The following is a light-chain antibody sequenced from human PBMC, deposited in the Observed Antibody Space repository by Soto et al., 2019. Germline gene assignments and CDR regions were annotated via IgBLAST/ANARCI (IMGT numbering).Light chain of an antibody. Sequence: DIQLAQSPSTLSASVGDRLIITCRATQSINWLAWYQQKPGIAPKLLIFEASRLESGVPSRFSGSGSGTEFTLPISSLQPDDFGTYYCQHYDTYSPMWTFGQGTKVDVK. CDR3: QHYDTYSPMWT. CDR1: QSINW. CDR2: EAS. V-gene: IGKV1-5*03. J-gene: IGKJ1*01.